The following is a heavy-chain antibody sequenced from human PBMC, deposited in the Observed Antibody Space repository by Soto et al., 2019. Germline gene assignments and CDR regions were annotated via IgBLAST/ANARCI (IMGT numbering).Heavy chain of an antibody. D-gene: IGHD3-10*01. J-gene: IGHJ6*02. CDR2: ISAYNGNT. V-gene: IGHV1-18*01. CDR3: ARGGDYYGSGRRLYYYYGMDV. Sequence: ASVKVSCKASGYTFTSHGITWVRQAPGQGLEWMGWISAYNGNTNYTQKLQGRLTMTTDTSTSTAYMELRSLRSEDTAVYYCARGGDYYGSGRRLYYYYGMDVWGQGTTVTVSS. CDR1: GYTFTSHG.